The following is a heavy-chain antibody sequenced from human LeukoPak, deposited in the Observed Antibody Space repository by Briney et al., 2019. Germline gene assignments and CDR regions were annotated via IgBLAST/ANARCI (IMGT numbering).Heavy chain of an antibody. CDR2: ISTDGSNK. V-gene: IGHV3-30-3*01. Sequence: GGSLRLSCAASGFTFSSSAMHWVRQAPGKGLEWVAVISTDGSNKYYTDSVKGRFTISRDNSKNTLYLQMNSLRTEDTAVYYCAPRVGSTSPFDYWGQGTLVTVSS. CDR3: APRVGSTSPFDY. D-gene: IGHD2-2*01. J-gene: IGHJ4*02. CDR1: GFTFSSSA.